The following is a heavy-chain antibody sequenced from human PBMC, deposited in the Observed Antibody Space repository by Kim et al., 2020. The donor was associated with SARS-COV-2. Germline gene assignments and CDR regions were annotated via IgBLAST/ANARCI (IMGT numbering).Heavy chain of an antibody. CDR2: INPNSGGT. D-gene: IGHD2-2*01. Sequence: ASVKVSCKASGYTFTGYYMHWVRQAPGQGLEWMGRINPNSGGTNYAQKFQGRVTMTRDTSISTAYMELSRLRSDDTAVYYCARVKPHVPQPYQNWDQGTLVTVSS. J-gene: IGHJ4*02. CDR1: GYTFTGYY. V-gene: IGHV1-2*06. CDR3: ARVKPHVPQPYQN.